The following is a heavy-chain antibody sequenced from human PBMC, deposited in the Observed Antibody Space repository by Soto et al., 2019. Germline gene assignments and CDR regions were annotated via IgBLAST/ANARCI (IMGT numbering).Heavy chain of an antibody. J-gene: IGHJ1*01. Sequence: SETLSLTCTVSGGSISSSSYYWGWIRQPPGKGLEWIGSIYYSGSTYYNPSLKSRVTISVDTSKNQFSLKLSSVTAADTAVYYCARNPGIIAVAGYFQHWGQGTLVTVSS. CDR3: ARNPGIIAVAGYFQH. CDR2: IYYSGST. V-gene: IGHV4-39*01. D-gene: IGHD6-19*01. CDR1: GGSISSSSYY.